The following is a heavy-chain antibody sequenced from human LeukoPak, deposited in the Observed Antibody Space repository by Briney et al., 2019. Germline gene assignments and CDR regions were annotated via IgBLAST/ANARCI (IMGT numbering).Heavy chain of an antibody. D-gene: IGHD2-15*01. Sequence: PGGSLRLSCAASGFIFSTYSMSWVRQAPGKGLEWVSSISTSSSFIYYADSVKGRFTISRDNSKNTLYLQMNSLRAEDTAVYYCAKEGGMVAAHYFDYWGQGTLVTVSS. V-gene: IGHV3-21*04. CDR3: AKEGGMVAAHYFDY. J-gene: IGHJ4*02. CDR2: ISTSSSFI. CDR1: GFIFSTYS.